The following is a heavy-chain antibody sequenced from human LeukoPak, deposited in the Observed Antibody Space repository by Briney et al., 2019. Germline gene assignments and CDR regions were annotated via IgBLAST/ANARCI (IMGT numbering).Heavy chain of an antibody. CDR3: ARHDNDDDFDY. CDR1: GYTFTRYA. Sequence: ASVKVSCKASGYTFTRYAINWLRQAPGQGLEWMGWINMYTADPAYAQGFTERFVFSLDTSVTTAYLQISNLKTEDTAVYYCARHDNDDDFDYWGQGTLVTVSS. D-gene: IGHD3-16*01. V-gene: IGHV7-4-1*02. CDR2: INMYTADP. J-gene: IGHJ4*02.